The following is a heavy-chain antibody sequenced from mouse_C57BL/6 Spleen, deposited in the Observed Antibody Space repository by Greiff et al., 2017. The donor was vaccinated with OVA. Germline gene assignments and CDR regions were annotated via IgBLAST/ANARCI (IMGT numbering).Heavy chain of an antibody. J-gene: IGHJ2*01. CDR3: ARGETDY. Sequence: DVKLVESGGGLVKPGGSLKLSCAASGFTFSDYGMHWVRQAPEKGLEWVAYISSGSSTIYYSDTVKGRFTISRDNAKNTLFLQMTSLRSEDTAMYYCARGETDYWGQGTTLTVSS. CDR2: ISSGSSTI. CDR1: GFTFSDYG. V-gene: IGHV5-17*01.